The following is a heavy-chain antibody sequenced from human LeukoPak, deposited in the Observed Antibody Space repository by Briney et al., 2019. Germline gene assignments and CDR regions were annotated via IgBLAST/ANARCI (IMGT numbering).Heavy chain of an antibody. D-gene: IGHD6-19*01. Sequence: ASVKVSCKASGGTFSSYAICWVRQAPGQGLEWMGGIIPIFGTANYAQKFQGRVTITADKSTSTAYMELSSLRSEDTAVYYCARVRGYSSGWYAVWFDPWGQGTLVTVSS. J-gene: IGHJ5*02. CDR1: GGTFSSYA. CDR3: ARVRGYSSGWYAVWFDP. V-gene: IGHV1-69*06. CDR2: IIPIFGTA.